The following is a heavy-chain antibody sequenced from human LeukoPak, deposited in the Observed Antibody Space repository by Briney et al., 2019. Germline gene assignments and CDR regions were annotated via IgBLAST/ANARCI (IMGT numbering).Heavy chain of an antibody. J-gene: IGHJ4*02. V-gene: IGHV4-59*01. CDR2: IYYSGST. D-gene: IGHD6-6*01. Sequence: SETLSLTCTVSGGSISSYYWSWLRQPPGKGLEWIGYIYYSGSTNYNPSLKSRVTISVDTSKNQFSLKLSSVTAADTAVYYCARESRRIAARSFHFDYWGQGTLVTVSS. CDR1: GGSISSYY. CDR3: ARESRRIAARSFHFDY.